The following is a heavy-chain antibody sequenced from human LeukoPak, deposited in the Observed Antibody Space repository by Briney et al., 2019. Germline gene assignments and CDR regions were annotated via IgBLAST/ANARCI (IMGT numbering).Heavy chain of an antibody. D-gene: IGHD2-2*01. J-gene: IGHJ4*02. CDR2: IKPNSGAT. Sequence: ASVKVSCKASGYTFTVQYIHWLRQAPGQGLEWIGLIKPNSGATNYAQQYQGRVTMTRDTSINTAYMDLRSLTSDDTAVYYCARVYGSQYQLLTLFNQGYYFDYWGQGTLVTVSS. CDR3: ARVYGSQYQLLTLFNQGYYFDY. V-gene: IGHV1-2*02. CDR1: GYTFTVQY.